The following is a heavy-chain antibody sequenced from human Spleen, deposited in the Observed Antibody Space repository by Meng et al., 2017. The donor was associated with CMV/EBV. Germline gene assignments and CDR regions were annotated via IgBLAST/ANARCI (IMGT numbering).Heavy chain of an antibody. J-gene: IGHJ5*02. CDR1: GGTFSSYA. CDR2: IIPIFGTA. Sequence: SVKVSCKASGGTFSSYAISWVRQAPGQGLEWMGGIIPIFGTANYAQKFQGRVTITTDESTSTVYMELSSLRSEDTAVYYCATPREGAYNWFDPWGQGTLVTVSS. V-gene: IGHV1-69*05. CDR3: ATPREGAYNWFDP. D-gene: IGHD1-26*01.